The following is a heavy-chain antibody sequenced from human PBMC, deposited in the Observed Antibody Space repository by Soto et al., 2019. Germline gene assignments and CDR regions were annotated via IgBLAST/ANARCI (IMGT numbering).Heavy chain of an antibody. CDR1: GFTFSSYA. CDR2: ISNNGDTA. V-gene: IGHV3-23*01. D-gene: IGHD3-16*02. CDR3: AKSRVFIGAIVTLLDS. J-gene: IGHJ4*02. Sequence: EVQLLESGGGLVQPGGSLTLSCATSGFTFSSYAMVWVRQAAEKGLEWVASISNNGDTADYADSVKGRVTISRGNSENTLYLQMNGLRADDTALYFCAKSRVFIGAIVTLLDSWGQGTQVTVSS.